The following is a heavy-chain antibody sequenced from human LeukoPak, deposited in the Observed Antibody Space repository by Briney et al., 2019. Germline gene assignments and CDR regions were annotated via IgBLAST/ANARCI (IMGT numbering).Heavy chain of an antibody. CDR1: GFTFSSYG. CDR2: ISGSGGST. J-gene: IGHJ4*02. V-gene: IGHV3-23*01. D-gene: IGHD2-15*01. CDR3: ASHGYCSGGSCTPYFDY. Sequence: GGSLRLSCAASGFTFSSYGMSWVRQAPGKGLEWVSAISGSGGSTYYADSVKGRFTISRDNSKNTLYLQMNSLRAEDTAVYYCASHGYCSGGSCTPYFDYWGQGTLVIVSS.